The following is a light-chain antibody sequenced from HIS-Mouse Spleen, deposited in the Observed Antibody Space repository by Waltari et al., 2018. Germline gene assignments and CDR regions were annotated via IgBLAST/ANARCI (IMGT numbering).Light chain of an antibody. Sequence: QSALTQPASVSGSPGQSITISCTGTSSDVGGHNYVSWYQQHPGKAPKLMIYEVSNRPSGVSNRFSGSKSCNTPPLTISVLQYEDEADYYCSSYTSSSTMVFGGGTKLTVL. CDR1: SSDVGGHNY. CDR2: EVS. V-gene: IGLV2-14*01. J-gene: IGLJ2*01. CDR3: SSYTSSSTMV.